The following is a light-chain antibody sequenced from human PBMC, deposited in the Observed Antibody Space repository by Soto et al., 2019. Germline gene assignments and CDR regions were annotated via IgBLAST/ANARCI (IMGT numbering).Light chain of an antibody. J-gene: IGKJ3*01. CDR2: AAS. CDR3: QQSYTTPLFT. CDR1: QSISIY. Sequence: DIQMTQSPSSLSASVGDRVTITCRASQSISIYLNWYQQKPGKAPKLLIYAASSLQSGVPSRFSGSGSGTDFTLTISSLQPEDFATYYCQQSYTTPLFTFGPGTKVDIK. V-gene: IGKV1-39*01.